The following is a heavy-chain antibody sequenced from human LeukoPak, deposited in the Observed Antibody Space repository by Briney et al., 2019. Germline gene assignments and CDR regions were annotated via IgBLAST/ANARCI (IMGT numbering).Heavy chain of an antibody. Sequence: SGGSLRLSCAASGFTFSGSALHWVRQASGKGLEWVGRIRSTANGYATAYAASVKGRFTISRDDSKNTAYLQMNSLRAEDTAVYYCAKDRMRAGYSYGDYWGQGTLVTVSS. J-gene: IGHJ4*02. D-gene: IGHD5-18*01. CDR1: GFTFSGSA. CDR3: AKDRMRAGYSYGDY. CDR2: IRSTANGYAT. V-gene: IGHV3-73*01.